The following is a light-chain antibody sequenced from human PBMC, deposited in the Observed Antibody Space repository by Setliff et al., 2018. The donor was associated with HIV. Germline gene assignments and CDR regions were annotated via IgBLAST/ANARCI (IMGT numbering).Light chain of an antibody. Sequence: QSALTQPASVSGSPGQSITISCTGISSDVGGYYSVSWYQQHPGKAPKLMIYDVINRPSGVSNRFSGSRSGKTASLTISGLQVEDAADYYCSSYTTSSTLYVFGPGTKVTVL. CDR1: SSDVGGYYS. CDR2: DVI. V-gene: IGLV2-14*03. J-gene: IGLJ1*01. CDR3: SSYTTSSTLYV.